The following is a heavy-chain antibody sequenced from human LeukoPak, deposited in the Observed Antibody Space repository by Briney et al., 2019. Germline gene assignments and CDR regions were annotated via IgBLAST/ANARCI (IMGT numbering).Heavy chain of an antibody. CDR3: ARLPTVTFSDY. CDR1: GGSISSSSYY. J-gene: IGHJ4*02. CDR2: IYYSGST. D-gene: IGHD4-17*01. Sequence: PSETLSLTCTVSGGSISSSSYYWGWIRQPPGKGLEWIGSIYYSGSTYYNPSLKSRVTISVDTSKNQFSLKLSSVTAADTAVYYCARLPTVTFSDYWGQGTLVTVSS. V-gene: IGHV4-39*01.